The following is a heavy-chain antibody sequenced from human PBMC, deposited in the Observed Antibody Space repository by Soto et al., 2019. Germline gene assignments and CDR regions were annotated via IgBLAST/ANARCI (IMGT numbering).Heavy chain of an antibody. Sequence: GGSLRLSCAASGFTFSSYAMSWVRQAPGKGLEWVSAISGSGGSTYYADSVKGRFTISRDNSKNTLYLQMNSLRAEDTAVYYCAKVLPGIAAAGPLYYYYGMDVWGQGTTVTVSS. CDR3: AKVLPGIAAAGPLYYYYGMDV. CDR2: ISGSGGST. J-gene: IGHJ6*02. V-gene: IGHV3-23*01. D-gene: IGHD6-13*01. CDR1: GFTFSSYA.